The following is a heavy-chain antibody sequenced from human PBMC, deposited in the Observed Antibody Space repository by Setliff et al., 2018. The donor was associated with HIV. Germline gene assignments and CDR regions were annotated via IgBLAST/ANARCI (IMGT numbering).Heavy chain of an antibody. V-gene: IGHV3-21*01. D-gene: IGHD6-19*01. J-gene: IGHJ2*01. CDR3: VRDYRWLNWFFDL. CDR2: ISRSSDEI. CDR1: GFIFSSHS. Sequence: RLSCAASGFIFSSHSMNWVRQAPGKGLEWVSSISRSSDEIHYADSVKGRFTISRDNTKYSLYLQMNKVRAEDTAVYFCVRDYRWLNWFFDLWGRGTLVTV.